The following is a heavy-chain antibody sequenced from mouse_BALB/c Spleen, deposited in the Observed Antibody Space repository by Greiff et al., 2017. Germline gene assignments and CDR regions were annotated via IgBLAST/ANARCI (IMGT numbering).Heavy chain of an antibody. Sequence: EVKVEESGGGLVKPGGSLKLSCAASGFTFSDYYMYWVRQTPEKRLEWVATISDGGSYTYYPDSVKGRFTISRDNAKNNLYLQMSSLKSEDTAMYYCARGGGLRLWFAYWGQGTLVTVSA. CDR2: ISDGGSYT. CDR3: ARGGGLRLWFAY. CDR1: GFTFSDYY. V-gene: IGHV5-4*02. J-gene: IGHJ3*01. D-gene: IGHD2-4*01.